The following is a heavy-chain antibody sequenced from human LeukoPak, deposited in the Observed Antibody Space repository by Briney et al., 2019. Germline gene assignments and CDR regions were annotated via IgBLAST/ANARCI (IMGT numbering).Heavy chain of an antibody. D-gene: IGHD1-26*01. Sequence: SETLSLTCTVSGGSISSSYWSWIRQPPGKGLEWIGCIYYSGSTDYNPSLKSRVTISVDTSKNQFSLKLSSVTAADTAVYYCARQMGAGDYWGQGTLVTVSS. CDR2: IYYSGST. CDR1: GGSISSSY. J-gene: IGHJ4*02. CDR3: ARQMGAGDY. V-gene: IGHV4-59*08.